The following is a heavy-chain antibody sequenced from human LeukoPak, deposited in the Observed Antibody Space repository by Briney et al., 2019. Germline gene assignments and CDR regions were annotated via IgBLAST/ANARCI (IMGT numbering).Heavy chain of an antibody. J-gene: IGHJ4*02. CDR2: ISGSGGST. CDR3: AKDRSVVGATVFDY. D-gene: IGHD1-26*01. V-gene: IGHV3-23*01. Sequence: GGSLRLFCAASGFTFSSYAMRWARQAPGKGGEWVSAISGSGGSTYYADSVKGRFTISRDNSKNTLYLQMNSLRAEDTAVYYCAKDRSVVGATVFDYWGQGTLVTVSS. CDR1: GFTFSSYA.